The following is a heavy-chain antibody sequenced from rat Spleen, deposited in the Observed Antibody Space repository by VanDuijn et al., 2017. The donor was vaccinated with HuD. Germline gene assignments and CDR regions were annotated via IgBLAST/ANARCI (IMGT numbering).Heavy chain of an antibody. CDR1: GFTFSDYN. J-gene: IGHJ3*01. V-gene: IGHV5-7*01. D-gene: IGHD1-4*01. Sequence: EVQLVESGGGLVQPGRSLKLSCAASGFTFSDYNMAWVRQAPKKGLEWVATISYDGSSTYYRDSVKGRFTISRDNAKSTLYLQMDSLRSEDTATYYCARRKGITHWFAYWGQGTLVTVSS. CDR3: ARRKGITHWFAY. CDR2: ISYDGSST.